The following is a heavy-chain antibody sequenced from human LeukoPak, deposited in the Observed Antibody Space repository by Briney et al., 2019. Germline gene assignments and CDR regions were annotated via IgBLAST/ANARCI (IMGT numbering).Heavy chain of an antibody. CDR1: GYSFTSYW. D-gene: IGHD2-15*01. Sequence: GESLKISCKASGYSFTSYWIGWLRQMPGKGLEWLGIIYPGDSDTRYSPYSQDEVTISADKSISTAYLQWSSLKASDTAMYYCASRGYCSGGSFYYFDYWGQGTLVTVSS. CDR2: IYPGDSDT. CDR3: ASRGYCSGGSFYYFDY. V-gene: IGHV5-51*01. J-gene: IGHJ4*02.